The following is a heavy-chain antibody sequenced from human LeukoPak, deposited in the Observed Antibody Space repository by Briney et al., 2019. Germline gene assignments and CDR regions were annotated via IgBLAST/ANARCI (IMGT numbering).Heavy chain of an antibody. V-gene: IGHV1-24*01. CDR3: ARDAAHFTRYSSGWYWFDP. D-gene: IGHD6-19*01. CDR1: GYTLTELS. J-gene: IGHJ5*02. CDR2: FDPEDGET. Sequence: ASVKVSCKVSGYTLTELSMHWVRQAPGKGLEWMGGFDPEDGETIYAQKFQGRVTMTEDTSTDTAYMELSSLRSEDTAVYYCARDAAHFTRYSSGWYWFDPWGQGTLVTVSS.